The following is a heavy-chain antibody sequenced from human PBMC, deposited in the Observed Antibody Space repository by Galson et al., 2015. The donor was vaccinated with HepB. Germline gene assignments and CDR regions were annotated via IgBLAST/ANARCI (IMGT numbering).Heavy chain of an antibody. CDR1: GYTFTSYG. J-gene: IGHJ5*02. Sequence: SVKVSCKASGYTFTSYGISWVRQAPGRGLEWMGWISAYNGNTNYAQKLQGRVTMTTDTSTSTAYMELRSLRSDDTAVYYCAGVYCSSTSCYGNWFDPWAREPWSPSPQ. D-gene: IGHD2-2*01. V-gene: IGHV1-18*01. CDR3: AGVYCSSTSCYGNWFDP. CDR2: ISAYNGNT.